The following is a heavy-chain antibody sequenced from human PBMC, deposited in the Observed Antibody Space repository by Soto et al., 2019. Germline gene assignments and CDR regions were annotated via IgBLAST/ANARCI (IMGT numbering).Heavy chain of an antibody. Sequence: ASETLSLTCTVSGGSIRSGDYYWSWIRQPPGKGLEWIGYIYYSGSTYYNPSLKSRLTISVDTSKNQFSLKLNSVTAADTAVYYCARGPNYYNSARGWFDPWGQGTLVTVSS. CDR3: ARGPNYYNSARGWFDP. V-gene: IGHV4-30-4*01. CDR1: GGSIRSGDYY. D-gene: IGHD3-10*01. J-gene: IGHJ5*02. CDR2: IYYSGST.